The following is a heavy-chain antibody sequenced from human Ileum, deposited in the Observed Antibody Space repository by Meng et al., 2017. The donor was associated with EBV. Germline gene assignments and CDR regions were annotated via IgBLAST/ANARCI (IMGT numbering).Heavy chain of an antibody. D-gene: IGHD2-15*01. CDR3: ARLYCSGGSCYTIDY. Sequence: QVQLVQSGSELKKPXXXXKVXXKXSGYTFTSYAMNWVRQAPGQGLEWMGWINTNTGNPTYAQGFTGRFVFSLDTSVSTAYLQISSLKAADTAVYYCARLYCSGGSCYTIDYWGQVTLVTVSS. CDR1: GYTFTSYA. V-gene: IGHV7-4-1*02. CDR2: INTNTGNP. J-gene: IGHJ4*02.